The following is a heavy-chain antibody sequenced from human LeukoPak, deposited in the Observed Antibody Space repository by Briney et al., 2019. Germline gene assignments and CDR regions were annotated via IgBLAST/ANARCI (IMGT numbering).Heavy chain of an antibody. D-gene: IGHD4-11*01. Sequence: ASVKVSCKASGYTFTSYYMHWVRQAPGQGLEWMGIINPSGGSTSYAQKFQGRVTMTTDTSTSTAYMELRSLRSDDTAVYYCARDPGLQYGSSRNWFDPWGQGTLVTVSS. CDR1: GYTFTSYY. CDR3: ARDPGLQYGSSRNWFDP. CDR2: INPSGGST. J-gene: IGHJ5*02. V-gene: IGHV1-46*01.